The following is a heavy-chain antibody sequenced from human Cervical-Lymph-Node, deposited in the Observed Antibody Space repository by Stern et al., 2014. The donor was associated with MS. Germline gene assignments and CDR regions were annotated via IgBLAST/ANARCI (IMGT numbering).Heavy chain of an antibody. D-gene: IGHD2-15*01. CDR1: GYTFTSYY. Sequence: QVQLLQPGAEVKKPGASVKASCKASGYTFTSYYMHWVRKAPGQGLEWMGIINPSGGSTSYAQKFQGRVTMTRDTSTSTVYMELSSLRSEDTAVYYCAREEASTPFDYWGQGTLVTVSS. V-gene: IGHV1-46*01. CDR3: AREEASTPFDY. CDR2: INPSGGST. J-gene: IGHJ4*02.